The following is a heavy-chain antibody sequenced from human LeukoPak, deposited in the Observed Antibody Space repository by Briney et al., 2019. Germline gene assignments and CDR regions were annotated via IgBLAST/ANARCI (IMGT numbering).Heavy chain of an antibody. CDR1: GFTFSSYW. CDR2: IKQDGGEK. V-gene: IGHV3-7*01. Sequence: GGPLRLSCAASGFTFSSYWMSWVRQAPGKGLEWVANIKQDGGEKHYVDSVKGRFTISRDNAKNSLYLQMDSLRAEDTAVYYCARSTAGFDYWGQGTLVTVSS. J-gene: IGHJ4*02. D-gene: IGHD1-1*01. CDR3: ARSTAGFDY.